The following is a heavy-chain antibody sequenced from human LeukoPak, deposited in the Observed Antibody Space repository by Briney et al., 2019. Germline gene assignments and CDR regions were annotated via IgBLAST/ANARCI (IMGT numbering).Heavy chain of an antibody. Sequence: ASVKVSCKASGYTFTSYGISWVRQAPGQGLEWMGWISAYNGNTNYAQKLQGRATMTTDTSTSTAYMELRSLRSDDTAVYYCARVLGIVVVPAAMVPPFDYWGQGTLVTVSS. CDR3: ARVLGIVVVPAAMVPPFDY. J-gene: IGHJ4*02. CDR1: GYTFTSYG. V-gene: IGHV1-18*01. D-gene: IGHD2-2*01. CDR2: ISAYNGNT.